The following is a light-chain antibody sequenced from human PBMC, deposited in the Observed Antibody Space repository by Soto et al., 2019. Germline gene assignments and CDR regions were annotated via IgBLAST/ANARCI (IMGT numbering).Light chain of an antibody. CDR3: QQYNNWPPWT. Sequence: EIELTQSPGTLSLSPGESATLSCKASQSVSSTYLAWFQQKPGQPPTLLIYGASTRATGIPARFSGSGSGTEFTLTISSLQSEDFAVYYCQQYNNWPPWTFGQGTKVDIK. CDR2: GAS. CDR1: QSVSST. J-gene: IGKJ1*01. V-gene: IGKV3-15*01.